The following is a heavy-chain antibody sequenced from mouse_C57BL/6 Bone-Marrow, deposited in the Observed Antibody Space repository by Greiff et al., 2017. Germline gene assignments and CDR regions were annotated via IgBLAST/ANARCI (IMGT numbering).Heavy chain of an antibody. D-gene: IGHD2-4*01. CDR1: GYSITSGYY. CDR3: ARLDDYDEGFAY. J-gene: IGHJ3*01. Sequence: EVQRVESGPGLVKPSQSLSLTCSVTGYSITSGYYWNWIRQFPGNKLEWMGYISYDGSNNYNPSLKNRISITRYTSKNQFFLKLNSVTTEDTATYYCARLDDYDEGFAYWGQGTLVTVSA. V-gene: IGHV3-6*01. CDR2: ISYDGSN.